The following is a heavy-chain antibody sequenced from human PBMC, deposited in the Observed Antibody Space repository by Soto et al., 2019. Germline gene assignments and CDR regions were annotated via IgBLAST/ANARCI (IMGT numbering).Heavy chain of an antibody. Sequence: SETLSLTCTVSGGSISSYYWSWIRQPPGKGLEWIGYIYYNGSTNYNPSLKSRVTISVDTSKNQFSLNLTSVTAADTATYYCARAKWYSEYLGQGIPVTVSS. CDR2: IYYNGST. CDR1: GGSISSYY. CDR3: ARAKWYSEY. J-gene: IGHJ4*02. V-gene: IGHV4-59*01. D-gene: IGHD2-8*01.